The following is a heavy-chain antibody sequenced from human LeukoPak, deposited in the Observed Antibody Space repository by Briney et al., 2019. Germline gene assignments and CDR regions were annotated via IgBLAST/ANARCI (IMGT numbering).Heavy chain of an antibody. CDR3: AGRGQRYFRD. CDR1: ADSITSGY. J-gene: IGHJ1*01. V-gene: IGHV4-59*08. Sequence: SETLSLTCNITADSITSGYWSWIRQSPGKGLEWIGYIYGIENTGYNPSPKSRVTLSLDTSKNQLSLKLTAVSAADTAVYYCAGRGQRYFRDWGQGTLVTVSS. CDR2: IYGIENT.